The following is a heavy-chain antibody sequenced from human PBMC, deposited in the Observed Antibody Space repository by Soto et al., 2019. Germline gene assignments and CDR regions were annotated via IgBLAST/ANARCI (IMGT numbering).Heavy chain of an antibody. CDR3: AREWGTGIAVAGPRVDY. CDR1: GGSFSGYY. CDR2: INHSGST. V-gene: IGHV4-34*01. J-gene: IGHJ4*02. D-gene: IGHD6-19*01. Sequence: QVQLQQWGAGLLKPSETLSLTCAVYGGSFSGYYWSWIRQPPGKGPEWLGEINHSGSTNYNPSLKSRVTISVDPSKNRFSLKLSSVNAADTAVYYCAREWGTGIAVAGPRVDYWGQGTLVTVSS.